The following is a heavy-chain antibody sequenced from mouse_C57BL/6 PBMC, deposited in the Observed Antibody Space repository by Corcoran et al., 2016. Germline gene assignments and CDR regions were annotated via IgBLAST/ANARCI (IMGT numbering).Heavy chain of an antibody. CDR2: TYWDDDK. J-gene: IGHJ1*03. CDR1: GFSLSTSGLG. V-gene: IGHV8-12*01. Sequence: QVNLKGSGPGILQSSQTLSLACSVSGFSLSTSGLGLNLIRQPSGKGLEWLAHTYWDDDKRYNPSLKSRLTISKDTSRNQVFLKITSVDTAETATYYCARRAITVVENWYFDGWGTGTTVTVSS. CDR3: ARRAITVVENWYFDG. D-gene: IGHD1-1*01.